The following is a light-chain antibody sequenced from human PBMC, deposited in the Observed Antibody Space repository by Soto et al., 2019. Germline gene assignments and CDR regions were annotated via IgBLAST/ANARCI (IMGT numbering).Light chain of an antibody. CDR3: QQYGSSAS. CDR1: QRVSGGF. V-gene: IGKV3D-20*01. CDR2: DTS. J-gene: IGKJ1*01. Sequence: DIVLTQSPATLSLSPGERATLYCGESQRVSGGFLAWYQQKPGLAPRLILYDTSFRATGIPDRFSGSGSGTDFTLTSSRLDPEDFAVYYCQQYGSSASFGQGTKVDIK.